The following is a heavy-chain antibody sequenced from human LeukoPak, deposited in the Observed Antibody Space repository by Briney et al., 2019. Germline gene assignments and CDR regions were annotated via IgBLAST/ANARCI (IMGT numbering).Heavy chain of an antibody. V-gene: IGHV4-34*01. D-gene: IGHD3-3*01. CDR1: GGSFSGYY. Sequence: SETLSLTCAVYGGSFSGYYWSWIRQPPGKGLEWIGEINHSGSTNYNPSLKSRVTISVDTSKNQFSLKLSSVTAADTAVYYCARLDYDFWSGYSKPYYFDYWGQGTLVTVSS. J-gene: IGHJ4*02. CDR2: INHSGST. CDR3: ARLDYDFWSGYSKPYYFDY.